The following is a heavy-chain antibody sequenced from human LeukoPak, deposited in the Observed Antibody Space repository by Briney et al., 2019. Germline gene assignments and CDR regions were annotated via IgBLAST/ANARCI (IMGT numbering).Heavy chain of an antibody. CDR2: IYYSGST. CDR1: GGSISSSSYY. J-gene: IGHJ6*02. Sequence: PSETLSLTCTVSGGSISSSSYYWGWIRQPPGKGLEWIGSIYYSGSTYYNPSLKSRVTISVDTSKNQFSLKLSSMTAADTAVYYCARICSGGSCYVYGMDVWGQGTTVTVSS. D-gene: IGHD2-15*01. CDR3: ARICSGGSCYVYGMDV. V-gene: IGHV4-39*07.